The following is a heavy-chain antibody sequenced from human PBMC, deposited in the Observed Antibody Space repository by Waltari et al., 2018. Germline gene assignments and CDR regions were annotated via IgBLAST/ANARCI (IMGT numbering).Heavy chain of an antibody. V-gene: IGHV4-38-2*02. CDR1: GYPLSSGYY. CDR3: ARDRSSSFPSYYYYYGMDV. J-gene: IGHJ6*02. D-gene: IGHD6-6*01. CDR2: IYHSGST. Sequence: HVQLQESAPGLVKPSETPSLTCAVSGYPLSSGYYEGWIRQPPGPGLEWSGSIYHSGSTYYNPSLKSRVTISVDTAKNQFSRKLSSVTAADTAVYYCARDRSSSFPSYYYYYGMDVWGQGTTVTVSS.